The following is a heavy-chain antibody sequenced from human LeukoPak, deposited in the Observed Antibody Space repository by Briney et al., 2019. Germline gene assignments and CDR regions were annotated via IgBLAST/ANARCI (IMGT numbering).Heavy chain of an antibody. D-gene: IGHD3-10*01. Sequence: GGSLRLSCAASGFTFSSYWMHWVRQAPGKGLVWVSRIHSDGSSTSYADSVKGRFTISRDNAKNTLYLQMNSLRAEDTAVYCCARDPYYYGSGSYGDYWGQGTLVTVSS. V-gene: IGHV3-74*01. CDR2: IHSDGSST. CDR3: ARDPYYYGSGSYGDY. J-gene: IGHJ4*02. CDR1: GFTFSSYW.